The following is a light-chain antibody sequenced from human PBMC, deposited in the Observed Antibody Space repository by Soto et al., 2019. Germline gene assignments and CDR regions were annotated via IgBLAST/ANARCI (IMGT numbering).Light chain of an antibody. CDR2: GGF. Sequence: IQLTQSPSSLSASVGDRVTFTCRVSEGISDSLAWYQQKPGKAPKLLIYGGFTLQSGVPSRFSGSRSGTDFTLTISSQQPEDLATYYCQQLSRYPLTFGGGTKVEIK. CDR3: QQLSRYPLT. J-gene: IGKJ4*01. V-gene: IGKV1-9*01. CDR1: EGISDS.